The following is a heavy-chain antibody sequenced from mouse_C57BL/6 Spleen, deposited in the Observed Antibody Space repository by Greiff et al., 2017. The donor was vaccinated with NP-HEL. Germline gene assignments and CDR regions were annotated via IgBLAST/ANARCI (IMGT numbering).Heavy chain of an antibody. V-gene: IGHV14-4*01. J-gene: IGHJ4*01. D-gene: IGHD1-1*01. CDR3: TNDGSSHYYAMDY. CDR1: GFNITDDY. Sequence: VQLQESGAELVRPGASVKLSCTASGFNITDDYMHWVKQRPEQGLEWIGWIDPESGDTEYASKFQGKATITADTSSNTAYRQLSSLTSEDTAVDYGTNDGSSHYYAMDYWGQGTSVTVSS. CDR2: IDPESGDT.